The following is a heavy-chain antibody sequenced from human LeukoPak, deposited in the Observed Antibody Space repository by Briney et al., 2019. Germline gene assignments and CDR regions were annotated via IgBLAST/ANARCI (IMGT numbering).Heavy chain of an antibody. CDR1: GGSFSGYY. Sequence: SETLSLTCAVYGGSFSGYYWSWIRQPPGKGLEWIGEINHSGSTNYNPSLKGRVTLSLDTSKNQFSLKLSSVTAADTAVYYCARDASPRSLDYYYYGLDVWGRGTTVTVSS. CDR3: ARDASPRSLDYYYYGLDV. V-gene: IGHV4-34*01. D-gene: IGHD2-15*01. J-gene: IGHJ6*02. CDR2: INHSGST.